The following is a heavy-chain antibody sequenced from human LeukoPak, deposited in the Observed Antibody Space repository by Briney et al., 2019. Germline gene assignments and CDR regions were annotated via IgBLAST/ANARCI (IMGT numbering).Heavy chain of an antibody. CDR1: GYRFSNHW. V-gene: IGHV5-51*01. D-gene: IGHD2-2*01. CDR2: IFPDDSDT. Sequence: GESLKISCQGSGYRFSNHWIGWVRQKPGKGLEWMGLIFPDDSDTKYGPSLQGQVTFSVDKSINTAYLQWSSLKASDTAIYYCAKLSGIMPAAASWGQGTMVIVSS. CDR3: AKLSGIMPAAAS. J-gene: IGHJ5*02.